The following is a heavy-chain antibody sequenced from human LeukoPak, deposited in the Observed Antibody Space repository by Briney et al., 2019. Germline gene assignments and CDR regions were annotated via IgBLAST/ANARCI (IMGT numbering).Heavy chain of an antibody. J-gene: IGHJ4*02. CDR2: ISFDGSNK. V-gene: IGHV3-30-3*01. D-gene: IGHD6-19*01. CDR3: ARDRDSGGSMFDY. Sequence: AGSLRLSCAASGFTFSSYAMHWVRQAPGKGLEWVAAISFDGSNKYYADFVKGRFIISRDNSKNTLYLQMNSLRAEDTAVYYCARDRDSGGSMFDYWGQGTLVTVSS. CDR1: GFTFSSYA.